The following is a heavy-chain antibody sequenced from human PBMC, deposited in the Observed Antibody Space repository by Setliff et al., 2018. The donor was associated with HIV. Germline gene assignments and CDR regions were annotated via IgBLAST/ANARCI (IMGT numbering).Heavy chain of an antibody. D-gene: IGHD5-18*01. CDR1: GYTFTSYS. J-gene: IGHJ4*02. CDR2: ISAYNGNT. CDR3: ARRPEIQLWLSLFATPDYYFDY. V-gene: IGHV1-18*01. Sequence: ASVKVSCKASGYTFTSYSISWVRQAPGQGLEWMGWISAYNGNTNYAQKLQGRVTMTTDTSTSTAYMELRSLRSDDTAVYYCARRPEIQLWLSLFATPDYYFDYWGQGTLVTVSS.